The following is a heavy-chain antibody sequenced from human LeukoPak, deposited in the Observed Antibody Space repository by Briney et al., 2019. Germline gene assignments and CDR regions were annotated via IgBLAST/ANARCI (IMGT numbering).Heavy chain of an antibody. D-gene: IGHD2-21*01. V-gene: IGHV3-74*01. CDR3: AGNSPGFDS. CDR2: INSDGTST. CDR1: GFTFNSYG. Sequence: GGSLRLSCAASGFTFNSYGMHWVRQAPGKGLVWVSRINSDGTSTSYADSVKGRFIISRDNAKNTLFLQMNSLRAEDTAVYYCAGNSPGFDSWGQGTLVTVSS. J-gene: IGHJ4*02.